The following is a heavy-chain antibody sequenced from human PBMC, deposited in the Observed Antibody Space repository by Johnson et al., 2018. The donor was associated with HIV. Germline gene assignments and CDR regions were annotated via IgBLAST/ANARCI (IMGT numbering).Heavy chain of an antibody. J-gene: IGHJ3*01. V-gene: IGHV3-66*01. Sequence: VQLVESGGGLVQPGGSLRLSCGASGFSVSNNYMNWVRQAPGKGLEWVSVIYSGGSTYYADSVRGRFTISRDNSRNTLYLQMNSLRAEDTAMYYCASDGESQPLPLGDAFDVWGQGTMVSVSS. CDR1: GFSVSNNY. CDR2: IYSGGST. CDR3: ASDGESQPLPLGDAFDV. D-gene: IGHD3-10*01.